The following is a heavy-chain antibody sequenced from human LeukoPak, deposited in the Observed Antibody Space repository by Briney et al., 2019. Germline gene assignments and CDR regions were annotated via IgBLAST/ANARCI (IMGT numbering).Heavy chain of an antibody. CDR1: GFTFSSYS. D-gene: IGHD3-3*01. J-gene: IGHJ5*02. CDR3: ARDSGIRFLEWDPDWFDP. Sequence: PGESLRLSCAVSGFTFSSYSMNWVRQAPGKGLEWVSSISSSSSYIYYADSVKGRFTISRDNAKNSLYLQMNSLRAEDTAVYYCARDSGIRFLEWDPDWFDPWGQGTLVTVSS. CDR2: ISSSSSYI. V-gene: IGHV3-21*01.